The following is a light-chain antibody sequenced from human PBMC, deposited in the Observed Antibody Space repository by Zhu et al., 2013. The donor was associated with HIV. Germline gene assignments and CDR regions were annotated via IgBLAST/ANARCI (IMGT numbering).Light chain of an antibody. J-gene: IGLJ1*01. CDR1: SLRDFY. CDR2: GHH. CDR3: HSRNTNGDHYI. Sequence: SSDLTQDPDVSVALGQTVRITCQGDSLRDFYGNWYQQKPRQAPRLVMFGHHSRPSGIPDRFSGSGSGNTVSLTISGIQAEDEAAYYCHSRNTNGDHYIFGPGTKVTVL. V-gene: IGLV3-19*01.